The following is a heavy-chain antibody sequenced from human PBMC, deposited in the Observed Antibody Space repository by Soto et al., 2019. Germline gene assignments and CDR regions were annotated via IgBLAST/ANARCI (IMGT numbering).Heavy chain of an antibody. Sequence: QVQLQQWGAGLLKPSETLSLTCAVYGGSFSGYYWSWIRQPPGKGLEWIGEINHSGSTNYNPSLKSRVTISVDTSKNQFSLKLRSVTAADTAVYYCARREEYYYDSSGYFLPIDYWGQGTLVTVSS. J-gene: IGHJ4*02. CDR3: ARREEYYYDSSGYFLPIDY. V-gene: IGHV4-34*01. CDR2: INHSGST. D-gene: IGHD3-22*01. CDR1: GGSFSGYY.